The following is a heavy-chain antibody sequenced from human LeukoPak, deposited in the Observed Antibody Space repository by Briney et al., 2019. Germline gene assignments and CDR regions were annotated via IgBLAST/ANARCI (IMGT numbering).Heavy chain of an antibody. CDR3: AREAYSDSSGQELDY. CDR1: GGSISSGGYY. V-gene: IGHV4-31*03. D-gene: IGHD3-22*01. J-gene: IGHJ4*02. Sequence: SETLSLTCTVSGGSISSGGYYWSWIRQHPGKGLEWIGYIYYSGSTYYNPSLKSRVTISVDTSKNQFSLKLSSVTAADTAVYYCAREAYSDSSGQELDYWGQGTLVTVSS. CDR2: IYYSGST.